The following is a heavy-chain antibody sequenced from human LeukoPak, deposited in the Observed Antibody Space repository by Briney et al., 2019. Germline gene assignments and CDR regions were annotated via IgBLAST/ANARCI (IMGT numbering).Heavy chain of an antibody. CDR3: ARAGRDIVVVPASDL. J-gene: IGHJ2*01. V-gene: IGHV4-61*01. Sequence: SETLSLTCTVSGGSVSSGSYYWSWIRQPPGKGLEWIGHIYYSGGTNYNPSLKSRLTISVDTSKNQFSLKLSSVTAADTAVYYCARAGRDIVVVPASDLWGRGTLVTVSS. D-gene: IGHD2-2*01. CDR2: IYYSGGT. CDR1: GGSVSSGSYY.